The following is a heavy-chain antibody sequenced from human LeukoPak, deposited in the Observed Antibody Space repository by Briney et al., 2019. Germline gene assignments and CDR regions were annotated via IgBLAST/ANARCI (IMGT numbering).Heavy chain of an antibody. Sequence: GGSLRLSCADSGSNFEDYGMSWVRQAPGKGLEWVSGINWNGGDTDYADSVKGRFTISRDNAKNSLYLQMNSLRAEDTALYYCAKDQGSGLGSYSWGYFDYWGQGTLVTVSS. D-gene: IGHD3-10*01. V-gene: IGHV3-20*04. CDR3: AKDQGSGLGSYSWGYFDY. CDR2: INWNGGDT. CDR1: GSNFEDYG. J-gene: IGHJ4*02.